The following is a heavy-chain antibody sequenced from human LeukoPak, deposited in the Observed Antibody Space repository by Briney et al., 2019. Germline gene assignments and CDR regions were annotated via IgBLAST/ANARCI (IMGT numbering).Heavy chain of an antibody. CDR3: ARDLLASGDY. CDR2: ISSGGSHI. V-gene: IGHV3-21*01. D-gene: IGHD1-26*01. J-gene: IGHJ4*02. Sequence: EGSLRLSCAASGFTFSSYDMNWVRQAPGKRLEWVSSISSGGSHIYYADSLKGRFTISRDNAKNSLYLQMNSLRVEDTAVYYCARDLLASGDYWGQGTLVTVSS. CDR1: GFTFSSYD.